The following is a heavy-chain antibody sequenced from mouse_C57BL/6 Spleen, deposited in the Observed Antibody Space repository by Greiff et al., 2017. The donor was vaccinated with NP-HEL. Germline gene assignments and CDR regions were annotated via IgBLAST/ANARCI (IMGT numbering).Heavy chain of an antibody. CDR3: AFFYYAMDY. J-gene: IGHJ4*01. Sequence: VQLQQSGPELVKPGASVKISCKASGYAFSSSWMNWVKQRPGKGLEWIGRIYPGDGDTNYNGKFKGKATLTADKSSSTAYMQLSSLTSEDSAVYFCAFFYYAMDYWGQGTSVTVSS. CDR2: IYPGDGDT. V-gene: IGHV1-82*01. CDR1: GYAFSSSW.